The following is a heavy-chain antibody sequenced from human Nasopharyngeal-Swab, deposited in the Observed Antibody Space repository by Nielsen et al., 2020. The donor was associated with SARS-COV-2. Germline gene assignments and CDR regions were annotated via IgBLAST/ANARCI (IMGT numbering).Heavy chain of an antibody. CDR3: AKDYYDSSGYYYPLRFDC. D-gene: IGHD3-22*01. CDR1: GFTFSSYG. Sequence: GGSLRPSCAASGFTFSSYGMHWVRQAPGKGLEWVAVISYDGSNKYYADSVKGRFTISRDNSKNTLYLQMNSLRAEDTAVYYCAKDYYDSSGYYYPLRFDCWGQGTLVTVSS. V-gene: IGHV3-30*18. CDR2: ISYDGSNK. J-gene: IGHJ4*02.